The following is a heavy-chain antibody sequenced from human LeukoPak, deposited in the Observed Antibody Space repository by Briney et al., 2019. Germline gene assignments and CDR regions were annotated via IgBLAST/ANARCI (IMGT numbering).Heavy chain of an antibody. J-gene: IGHJ5*02. D-gene: IGHD2-2*01. CDR3: AIDRGLVVAAARNWFDP. CDR2: INPNSGGT. V-gene: IGHV1-2*02. CDR1: GYTFTGYY. Sequence: ASVKVSCKASGYTFTGYYMHWVRQAPGQGLEWMGWINPNSGGTNYAQKFQGRVTMTRDTSISTAYMELSRLRSDDTAVYYCAIDRGLVVAAARNWFDPWGQGTLVTVSS.